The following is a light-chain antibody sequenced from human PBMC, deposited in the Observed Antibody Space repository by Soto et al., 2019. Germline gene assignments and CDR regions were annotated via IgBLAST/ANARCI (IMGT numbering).Light chain of an antibody. CDR1: SSDVGIYNF. Sequence: QSVLTQPASVSGSPGQSITISCTGSSSDVGIYNFVSWYQHLPGKAPKLMIYEVNKRPSGVPDRFSGSKSGNTASLTVSGLQAEDEADYYCSSYAGSSNVFGTGTKLTVL. CDR3: SSYAGSSNV. V-gene: IGLV2-14*02. CDR2: EVN. J-gene: IGLJ1*01.